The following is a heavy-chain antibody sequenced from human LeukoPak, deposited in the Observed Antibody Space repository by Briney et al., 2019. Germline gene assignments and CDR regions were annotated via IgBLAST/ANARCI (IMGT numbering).Heavy chain of an antibody. Sequence: SETLSLTCTVSGGSLSTYYWSWIRQPPGKGLEWIGYIYYSGSTNYNPSLTSRVTISVDTSKNQFSLKLSTVTAADTAVYYCARLTPSDSSSWYWYFGLWGRGTPVTVSS. D-gene: IGHD6-13*01. CDR2: IYYSGST. CDR3: ARLTPSDSSSWYWYFGL. CDR1: GGSLSTYY. J-gene: IGHJ2*01. V-gene: IGHV4-59*08.